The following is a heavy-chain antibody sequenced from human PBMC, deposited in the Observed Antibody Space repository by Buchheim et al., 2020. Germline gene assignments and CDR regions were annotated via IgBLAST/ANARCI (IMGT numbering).Heavy chain of an antibody. J-gene: IGHJ5*02. D-gene: IGHD2-15*01. V-gene: IGHV3-23*01. CDR1: GFTFSSYA. Sequence: EVQLLESGGGLVQPGGSLRLSCAASGFTFSSYAMSWVRQAPGKGLEWVSAISGSGGSTYYADSVKGRFTISRDNSKNTLYLKRTSLRAEETAVYYGAKDVSVPHSPYNWFDPWGQGTL. CDR2: ISGSGGST. CDR3: AKDVSVPHSPYNWFDP.